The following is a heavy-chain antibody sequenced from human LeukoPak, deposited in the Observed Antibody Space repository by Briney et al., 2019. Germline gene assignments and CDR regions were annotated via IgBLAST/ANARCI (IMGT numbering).Heavy chain of an antibody. V-gene: IGHV4-4*07. CDR3: AREDLRYDSSGYWSVYYFDY. J-gene: IGHJ4*02. D-gene: IGHD3-22*01. CDR1: GGSISSYY. CDR2: IYTSGST. Sequence: SETLSLTCTVSGGSISSYYWSWIRQPAGKGLEWIGCIYTSGSTNYNPSLKSRVTMSVDTSKNQFSLKLGSVTAADTAVYYCAREDLRYDSSGYWSVYYFDYWGQGTLVTVSS.